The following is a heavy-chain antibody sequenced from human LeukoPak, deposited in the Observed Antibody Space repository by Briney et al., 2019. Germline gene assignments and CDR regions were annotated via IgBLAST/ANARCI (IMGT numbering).Heavy chain of an antibody. CDR1: GFSFDNYG. CDR3: ARTHYGSGSYFFDY. Sequence: PGGSLRLSCAASGFSFDNYGMHWVRQAPGKGLEWVAVISYDGSNKYYADSVKGRFTISRDNSKNTLYLQMNSLRAEDTAVYYCARTHYGSGSYFFDYWGQGTLVTVSS. J-gene: IGHJ4*02. V-gene: IGHV3-30*03. CDR2: ISYDGSNK. D-gene: IGHD3-10*01.